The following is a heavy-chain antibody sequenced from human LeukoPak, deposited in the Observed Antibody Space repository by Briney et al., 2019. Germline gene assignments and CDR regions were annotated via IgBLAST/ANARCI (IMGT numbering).Heavy chain of an antibody. V-gene: IGHV4-38-2*02. D-gene: IGHD5-12*01. J-gene: IGHJ4*02. Sequence: SETLSLTCTVSGYSISSGFYWGWIRQPPGKGLEWIGNVYHSGSTYYNPSLKSRVTMSVDTSKNQFSLKLSSVTAADTAVYYCARAGVGYGGYGTVVRPLGYWGQGTLVTVSS. CDR1: GYSISSGFY. CDR3: ARAGVGYGGYGTVVRPLGY. CDR2: VYHSGST.